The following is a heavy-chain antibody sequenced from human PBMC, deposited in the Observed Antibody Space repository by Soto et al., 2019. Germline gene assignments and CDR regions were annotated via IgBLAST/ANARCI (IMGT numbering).Heavy chain of an antibody. CDR1: GFTFSSYA. Sequence: GGSLRLSCAASGFTFSSYAMHWVRQAPGKGLEWVAVISYDGSNKYYADSVKGRFTISRDNSKNTLYLQMNSLRAEDTAVYYCASGAVAGTGDYYYYYGMDVWGQGTTVTVSS. CDR2: ISYDGSNK. CDR3: ASGAVAGTGDYYYYYGMDV. V-gene: IGHV3-30-3*01. J-gene: IGHJ6*02. D-gene: IGHD6-19*01.